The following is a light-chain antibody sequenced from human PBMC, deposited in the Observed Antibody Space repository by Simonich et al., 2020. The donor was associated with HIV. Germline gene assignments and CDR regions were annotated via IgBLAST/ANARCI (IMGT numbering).Light chain of an antibody. CDR2: WAS. V-gene: IGKV4-1*01. CDR1: QSVLYSSNNKNY. Sequence: DIVMTQSPDSLAVSLGERATINCKSSQSVLYSSNNKNYLAWYQQKPGQPPKLLLYWASTRESGVPDRFSGGGSGTDFTLTISSLQTEDVAVYYCQQYYGTPLTFGGGTRVEIK. J-gene: IGKJ4*01. CDR3: QQYYGTPLT.